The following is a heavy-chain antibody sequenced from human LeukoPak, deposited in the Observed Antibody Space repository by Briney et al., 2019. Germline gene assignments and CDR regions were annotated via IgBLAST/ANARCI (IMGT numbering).Heavy chain of an antibody. CDR2: INNDGSTT. V-gene: IGHV3-74*01. D-gene: IGHD2-15*01. CDR3: AKAPVTTCRGAFCYPFDY. J-gene: IGHJ4*02. CDR1: GFTFNNNW. Sequence: GGSLRLSCVASGFTFNNNWMHWVRQAPGKGLVWVSRINNDGSTTSYADSVKGRFTISRDNAKNTLFLQMNRLRPEDAAVYYCAKAPVTTCRGAFCYPFDYWGLGTLVTVSS.